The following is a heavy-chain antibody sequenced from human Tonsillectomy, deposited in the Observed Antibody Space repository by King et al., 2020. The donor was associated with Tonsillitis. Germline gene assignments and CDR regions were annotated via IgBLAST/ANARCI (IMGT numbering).Heavy chain of an antibody. Sequence: VQLQQWGAGLLKPSETLSLTCAVYGGSFSGYYWSWIRQPPGKGLEWIGEINHGGSTNYNPSLKSRVTISVDTSKIQFSLKLNSVTAADTAVYYCARAFSVTRLDWGRGTLVTVSS. CDR1: GGSFSGYY. CDR3: ARAFSVTRLD. CDR2: INHGGST. J-gene: IGHJ4*02. V-gene: IGHV4-34*01. D-gene: IGHD4-17*01.